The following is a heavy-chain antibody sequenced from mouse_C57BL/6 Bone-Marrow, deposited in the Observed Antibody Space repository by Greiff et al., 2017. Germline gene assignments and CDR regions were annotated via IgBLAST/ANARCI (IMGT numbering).Heavy chain of an antibody. CDR3: ARRRGYFDY. V-gene: IGHV5-6*01. Sequence: EVQRVESGGDLVKPGGSLKLSCAASGFTFSSYGMSWVRQTPDKRLEWVATISSGGSYTYYPDSVKGRFTISRDNAKNTLYLQMSSLKSEDTAMYYCARRRGYFDYWGQGTTLTVSS. J-gene: IGHJ2*01. CDR2: ISSGGSYT. CDR1: GFTFSSYG.